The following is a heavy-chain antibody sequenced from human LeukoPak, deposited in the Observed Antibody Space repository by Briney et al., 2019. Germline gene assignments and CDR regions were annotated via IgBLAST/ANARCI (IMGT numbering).Heavy chain of an antibody. V-gene: IGHV4-39*01. J-gene: IGHJ4*02. CDR1: GGSISSSSYY. CDR2: IYYSGST. CDR3: ARQGWDVGY. D-gene: IGHD6-19*01. Sequence: SETLSLTCTVSGGSISSSSYYWGWIRQPPGKGLEWIGSIYYSGSTYYNPSLKSRVTISVDTSKNQFSLKLSSVTAADTAVYYCARQGWDVGYWGQGTLVTVSS.